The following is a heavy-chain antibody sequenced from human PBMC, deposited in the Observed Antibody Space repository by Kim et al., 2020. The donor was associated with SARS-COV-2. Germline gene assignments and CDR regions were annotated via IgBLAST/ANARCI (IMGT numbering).Heavy chain of an antibody. CDR1: GGSISSYY. CDR2: IYYSGST. CDR3: ARTRFFNTYYFDY. Sequence: SETLSLTCTVSGGSISSYYWSWIRQPPGKGLEWIGYIYYSGSTNYNPSLKSRVTISVDTSKNQFSLKLSSVTAADTAVYYCARTRFFNTYYFDYWGQGTLVTVSS. D-gene: IGHD3-3*01. J-gene: IGHJ4*02. V-gene: IGHV4-59*13.